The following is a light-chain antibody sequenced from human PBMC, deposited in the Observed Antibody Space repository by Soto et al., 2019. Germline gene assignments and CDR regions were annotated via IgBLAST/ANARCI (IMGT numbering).Light chain of an antibody. CDR1: NIGSKS. Sequence: SYELTQAVSVSVAPGETANIACGGDNIGSKSVYWYQQKPGQAPVVVIYRDTNRPSGIPDRFSGSNSGNTATLTISRAQAGDEADYYCQVWDSRLYVFGTGTKLTVL. CDR2: RDT. J-gene: IGLJ1*01. CDR3: QVWDSRLYV. V-gene: IGLV3-9*01.